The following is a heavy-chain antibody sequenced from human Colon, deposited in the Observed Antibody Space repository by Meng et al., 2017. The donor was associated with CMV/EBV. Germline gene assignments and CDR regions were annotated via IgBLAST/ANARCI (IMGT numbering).Heavy chain of an antibody. J-gene: IGHJ4*02. Sequence: SETLSLTCTVSGYSISSGFYWGWIRQPPGKGLEWIGSIYHSGSTYYNPSLKSRVTISLDTSKNQFSLNLSSVTATDTAVYYCAVPKWDYCSNHFCSTFDYWGQGALVTVSS. V-gene: IGHV4-38-2*02. CDR3: AVPKWDYCSNHFCSTFDY. D-gene: IGHD2-8*01. CDR1: GYSISSGFY. CDR2: IYHSGST.